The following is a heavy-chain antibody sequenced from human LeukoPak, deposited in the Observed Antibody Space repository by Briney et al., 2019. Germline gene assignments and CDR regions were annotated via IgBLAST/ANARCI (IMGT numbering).Heavy chain of an antibody. CDR3: ARAPRDRSFDY. CDR1: GFTFSSYS. V-gene: IGHV3-21*01. Sequence: GGSLRLSCAASGFTFSSYSMNWVRQAPGKGLEWVSSISSSSSYIYYADSVKGRFTVSRDNAKNSLYLQMNSLRAEDTAVYYCARAPRDRSFDYWGQGTLVTVSS. CDR2: ISSSSSYI. J-gene: IGHJ4*02. D-gene: IGHD3-10*01.